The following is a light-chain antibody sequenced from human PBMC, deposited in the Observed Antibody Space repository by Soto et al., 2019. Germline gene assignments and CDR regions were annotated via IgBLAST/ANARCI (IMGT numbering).Light chain of an antibody. J-gene: IGKJ5*01. CDR1: QTVGVR. Sequence: IVLTQSPAPLSSSQGERATLSCRASQTVGVRLAWDPSTPGQAPRLIRYGSSSRATGIPDRFSGVGSWTDFTLTIRRLEPEDFAQYYGQQYLGSQGITFGQGTRLEIK. CDR2: GSS. V-gene: IGKV3-20*01. CDR3: QQYLGSQGIT.